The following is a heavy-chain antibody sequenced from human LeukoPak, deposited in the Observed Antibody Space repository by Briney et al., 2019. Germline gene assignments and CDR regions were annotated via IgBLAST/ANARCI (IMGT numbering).Heavy chain of an antibody. D-gene: IGHD2-8*01. CDR1: GGSVSSGSYY. V-gene: IGHV4-61*01. J-gene: IGHJ3*02. CDR3: ARGVMDHDAFDI. Sequence: SETLSLTCTVSGGSVSSGSYYWSWTRQPPGKGLEWIGYIYYSGSTNYNPSLKSRVTISVDTSKNQFSLKLSSVTAADTAVYYCARGVMDHDAFDIWGQGTMVTVSS. CDR2: IYYSGST.